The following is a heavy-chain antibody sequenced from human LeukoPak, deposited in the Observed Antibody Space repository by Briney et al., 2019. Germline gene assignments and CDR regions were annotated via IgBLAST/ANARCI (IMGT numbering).Heavy chain of an antibody. D-gene: IGHD3-22*01. J-gene: IGHJ1*01. V-gene: IGHV3-23*01. CDR3: ARDYYDSTVGH. Sequence: GGSLRLSCAASEFTFCSYAMSWVREAPGKGLEWVSAISGSGGSTYYADSVKGRFTISRDNAKNTLYLQMNSLRAEDTAVYYCARDYYDSTVGHWGQGTLVTVSS. CDR1: EFTFCSYA. CDR2: ISGSGGST.